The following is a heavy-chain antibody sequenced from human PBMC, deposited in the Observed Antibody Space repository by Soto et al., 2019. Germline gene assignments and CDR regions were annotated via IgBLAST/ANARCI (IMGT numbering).Heavy chain of an antibody. CDR2: ISTSGST. J-gene: IGHJ5*02. CDR3: ARDRTVRGDWFDP. Sequence: SETLSLTCTVSGGSISSYYWTWIRQPAGKGLEWIGRISTSGSTNYNPSLKSRVTMSVDTSKNQFSLNLSSVTAADTAVYYCARDRTVRGDWFDPWGQGTLVPASS. CDR1: GGSISSYY. V-gene: IGHV4-4*07. D-gene: IGHD3-10*01.